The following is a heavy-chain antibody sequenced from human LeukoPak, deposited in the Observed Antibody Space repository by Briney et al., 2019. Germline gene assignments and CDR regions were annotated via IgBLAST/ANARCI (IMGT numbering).Heavy chain of an antibody. CDR3: ARRESWNWFDP. CDR2: FFYSGST. CDR1: GGSISSSSYY. J-gene: IGHJ5*02. Sequence: SETPSLTCTVSGGSISSSSYYWGWIRQPPGKGLEWIGSFFYSGSTSYNPSLKSRVTISVDTSKNQFSLNVRSVTAADTAVYYCARRESWNWFDPWGQGTLVIVSS. V-gene: IGHV4-39*01.